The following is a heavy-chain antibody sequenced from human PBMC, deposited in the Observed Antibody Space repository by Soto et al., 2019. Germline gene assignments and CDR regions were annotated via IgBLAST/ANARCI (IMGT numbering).Heavy chain of an antibody. V-gene: IGHV4-59*08. J-gene: IGHJ4*02. CDR2: IYYSGST. CDR1: GGSISSYY. D-gene: IGHD2-2*01. Sequence: SETLSLTCTVSGGSISSYYWSWIRQPPGKGLEWIGYIYYSGSTNYNPSLRSRVTISVDTSKNQFSLKLSSVTAADTAVYYCASRPTTPFDYWGQGTLVTVSS. CDR3: ASRPTTPFDY.